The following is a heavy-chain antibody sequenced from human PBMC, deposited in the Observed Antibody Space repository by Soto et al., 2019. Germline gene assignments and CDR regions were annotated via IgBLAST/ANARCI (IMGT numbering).Heavy chain of an antibody. Sequence: GGSLRLSCAASGFTFSSYAMSWVRQAPGKGLEWVSAISGSGGSTYYADSVKGRFTISRDNSKNTLYLQMNSLRAEDTAVYYCAKGQTMVRGVIIPFDYWGQGTLVTVSS. CDR2: ISGSGGST. CDR1: GFTFSSYA. J-gene: IGHJ4*02. D-gene: IGHD3-10*01. V-gene: IGHV3-23*01. CDR3: AKGQTMVRGVIIPFDY.